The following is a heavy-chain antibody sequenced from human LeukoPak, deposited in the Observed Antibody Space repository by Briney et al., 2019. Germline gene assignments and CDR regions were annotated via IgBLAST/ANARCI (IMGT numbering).Heavy chain of an antibody. D-gene: IGHD3-16*02. CDR1: GGTFSSYA. CDR2: IIPIFGTA. J-gene: IGHJ4*02. V-gene: IGHV1-69*13. CDR3: ARDRYDYVWGSYRYTSGYFDY. Sequence: ASVKVSCKASGGTFSSYAISWVRQAPGQGLEWMGGIIPIFGTANYAQKFQGRVTITADESTSTAYMEPSSLRSEDTAVYYCARDRYDYVWGSYRYTSGYFDYWGQGTLVTVSS.